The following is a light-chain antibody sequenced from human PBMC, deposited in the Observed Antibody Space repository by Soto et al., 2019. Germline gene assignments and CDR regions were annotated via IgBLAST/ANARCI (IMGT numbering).Light chain of an antibody. CDR3: SSYAGSNNLGVV. J-gene: IGLJ2*01. CDR2: EVT. Sequence: QSALTQPPSASGSPGQSVAISCTGTSSDVGGYNDVSWYQQHPGKAPKLMIYEVTKQPSGVPDRFSGSKSGNTASLTVSGLQADDEADYYCSSYAGSNNLGVVFGGGTKLTVL. V-gene: IGLV2-8*01. CDR1: SSDVGGYND.